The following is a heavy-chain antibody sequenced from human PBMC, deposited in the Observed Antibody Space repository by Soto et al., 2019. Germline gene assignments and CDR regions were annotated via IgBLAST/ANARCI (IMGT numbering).Heavy chain of an antibody. CDR2: INHSGST. CDR3: ARSRPRIAARPSAINWFDP. V-gene: IGHV4-34*01. Sequence: SETLSLTCAVYGGSFSGYYWSWIRQPPGKGLEWIGEINHSGSTNYNPSLKSRVTISVDTSKNQFSLKLSSVTAADTAVYYCARSRPRIAARPSAINWFDPWGQGTLVTVSS. J-gene: IGHJ5*02. D-gene: IGHD6-6*01. CDR1: GGSFSGYY.